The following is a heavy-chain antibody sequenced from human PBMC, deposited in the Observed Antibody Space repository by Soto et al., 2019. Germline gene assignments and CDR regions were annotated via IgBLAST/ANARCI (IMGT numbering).Heavy chain of an antibody. D-gene: IGHD4-4*01. CDR1: GGSISSGDYY. CDR2: IYYSGST. J-gene: IGHJ5*02. Sequence: LSLTCTVSGGSISSGDYYWSWIRQPPGKGLEWIGYIYYSGSTYYNPSLKSRVTISVDTSKNQFSLKLSSVTAADTAVYYCASSMTTAPFDPWGQGTLVTVSS. V-gene: IGHV4-30-4*01. CDR3: ASSMTTAPFDP.